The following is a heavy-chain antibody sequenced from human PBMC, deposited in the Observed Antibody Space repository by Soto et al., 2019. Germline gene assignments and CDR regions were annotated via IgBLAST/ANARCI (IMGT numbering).Heavy chain of an antibody. Sequence: QLWESGGGLAQPGGSLRLSCAASRFTFTRSPMSWVRQTPVRGLEWVSAISGSGGGTYYADSVRGRFTISRDNSKNTLYLQMNSLRDEDTAIYYCVKRGTVTTDYYGMDVWGQGTTVTVSS. CDR3: VKRGTVTTDYYGMDV. J-gene: IGHJ6*02. CDR1: RFTFTRSP. V-gene: IGHV3-23*01. D-gene: IGHD4-17*01. CDR2: ISGSGGGT.